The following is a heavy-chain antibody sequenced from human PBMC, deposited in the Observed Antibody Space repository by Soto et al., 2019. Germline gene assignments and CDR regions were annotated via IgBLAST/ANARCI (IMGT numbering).Heavy chain of an antibody. J-gene: IGHJ4*02. V-gene: IGHV4-39*01. CDR1: GGTVSSSSDY. CDR2: LHYTGRT. D-gene: IGHD3-3*01. Sequence: QLQLQESGPGLVKPSETLSLTCTVSGGTVSSSSDYWGWIRQPPGKGLEWIGTLHYTGRTYYNPSLKSQVTISIDTSKNLFFLNLSSVTAADTAMYYCARHVLWGDYYMRYFDYWGQGTLVTVSS. CDR3: ARHVLWGDYYMRYFDY.